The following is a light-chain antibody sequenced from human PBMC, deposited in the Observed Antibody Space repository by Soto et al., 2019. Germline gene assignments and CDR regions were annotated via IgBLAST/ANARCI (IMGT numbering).Light chain of an antibody. CDR3: QQSYTTPLT. CDR1: QSIRSY. Sequence: DIQMTQSPSSLSASVGDRVTITCRASQSIRSYLNWYQQKPGKATKLLIYAASSLQSGVPSRFSGSGSGTDVTLTISSLQPEDFATYYCQQSYTTPLTFGGGNKVEIK. CDR2: AAS. V-gene: IGKV1-39*01. J-gene: IGKJ4*01.